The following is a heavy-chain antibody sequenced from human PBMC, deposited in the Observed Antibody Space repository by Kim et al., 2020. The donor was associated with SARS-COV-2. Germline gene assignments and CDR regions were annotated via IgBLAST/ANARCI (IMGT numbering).Heavy chain of an antibody. D-gene: IGHD2-21*02. Sequence: SETLSLTCAVYGGSFSGYYWSWIRQPPGKGLEWIGEINHSGSTNYNPSLKSRVTISVDTSKNQFSLKLSSVTAADTAVYYCARGIGDGGNSDDAFDIWGQGTMVTVSS. V-gene: IGHV4-34*01. CDR3: ARGIGDGGNSDDAFDI. CDR2: INHSGST. CDR1: GGSFSGYY. J-gene: IGHJ3*02.